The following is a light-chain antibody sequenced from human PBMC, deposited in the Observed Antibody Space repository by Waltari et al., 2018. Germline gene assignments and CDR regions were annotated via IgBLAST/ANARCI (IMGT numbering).Light chain of an antibody. V-gene: IGKV3D-11*02. CDR2: DAS. CDR1: QSIRDS. J-gene: IGKJ2*04. CDR3: QQRTEYTWS. Sequence: EIVLTQSPVTLSLSPGERATLSCRASQSIRDSIAWDQQKPAQAPRLLIYDASNRAPGTPARVSGRGAGTDFTLTISSLEPEDFAVYFCQQRTEYTWSFGQGTRLEIK.